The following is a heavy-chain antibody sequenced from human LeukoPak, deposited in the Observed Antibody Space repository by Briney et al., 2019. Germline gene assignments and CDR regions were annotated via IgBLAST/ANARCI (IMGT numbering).Heavy chain of an antibody. Sequence: GGPLRLSCAASGFSVSTNYMSWVRQAPGKGLEWVSIIYSGGNTYYTDSVKGRFTISRDNSKNTLYLQMNSLRAEDTAVYYCARDIAVADQGYWGQGSLVTVSS. CDR1: GFSVSTNY. V-gene: IGHV3-53*01. D-gene: IGHD6-19*01. CDR2: IYSGGNT. CDR3: ARDIAVADQGY. J-gene: IGHJ4*02.